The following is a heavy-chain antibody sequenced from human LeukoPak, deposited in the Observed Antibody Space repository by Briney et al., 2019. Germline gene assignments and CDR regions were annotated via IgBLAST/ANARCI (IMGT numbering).Heavy chain of an antibody. D-gene: IGHD2-2*01. CDR2: INPSGSTV. CDR1: EFIFRNYY. CDR3: AREVPAAMNAFDI. V-gene: IGHV3-11*04. Sequence: GGPLRLSCAASEFIFRNYYMSWIRQAPGKGLEWISYINPSGSTVSYTDSVKGRFTISRDYAKNSLYLQMDSLRADDTAVYYCAREVPAAMNAFDIWGQGTMVTVSS. J-gene: IGHJ3*02.